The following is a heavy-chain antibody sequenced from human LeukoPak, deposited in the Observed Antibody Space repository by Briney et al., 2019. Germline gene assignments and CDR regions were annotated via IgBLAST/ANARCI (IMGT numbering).Heavy chain of an antibody. V-gene: IGHV3-23*01. CDR2: LSGSADGI. CDR3: ARRLPGSDTFDY. Sequence: PGGSLRLSCAASGFTFNNYAMSSVRQPRGEGLGLVLALSGSADGIYYADSVKGRFTISRDNSRNTLYLQMSSLRAEDAAVYYCARRLPGSDTFDYWGRGNLVTVSS. J-gene: IGHJ4*02. D-gene: IGHD2-21*02. CDR1: GFTFNNYA.